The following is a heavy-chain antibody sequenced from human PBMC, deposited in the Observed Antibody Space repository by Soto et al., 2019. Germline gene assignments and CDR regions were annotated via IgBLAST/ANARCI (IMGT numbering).Heavy chain of an antibody. J-gene: IGHJ4*02. D-gene: IGHD2-15*01. CDR1: GYTFISYA. V-gene: IGHV1-3*01. CDR3: ARELQGLYYFDY. CDR2: INAGNGNA. Sequence: ASVKVSCKASGYTFISYAIHWVRQAPGQRLEWMGWINAGNGNAKYSQKFQGRVTITRDTSASTAYMELTSLRSEDTAVYYCARELQGLYYFDYWGQGTLVTVSS.